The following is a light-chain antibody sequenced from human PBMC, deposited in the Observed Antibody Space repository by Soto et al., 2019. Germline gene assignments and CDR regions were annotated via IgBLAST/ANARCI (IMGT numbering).Light chain of an antibody. Sequence: QSVLNQPASVSGSPGQSITISCTGTSSDVGGYNYVSWYQQHPGKAPKLMIYDVSNRPSGVSNRFSGSKSSNTASLTISGLQAEDEADYYCSSYTSSSILYVFGTGTKVTVL. CDR3: SSYTSSSILYV. CDR2: DVS. CDR1: SSDVGGYNY. J-gene: IGLJ1*01. V-gene: IGLV2-14*01.